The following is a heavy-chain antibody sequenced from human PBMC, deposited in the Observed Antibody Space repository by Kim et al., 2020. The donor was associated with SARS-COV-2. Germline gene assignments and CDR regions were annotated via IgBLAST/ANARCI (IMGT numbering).Heavy chain of an antibody. J-gene: IGHJ4*02. V-gene: IGHV4-39*07. CDR2: IYYSGNT. Sequence: SETLSLTCTVSGGSISRSSNYWGWIRQPPGKGLEWIGSIYYSGNTYYNPSLKSRVTISVDTSKNQFSLKMRSVTAADTAVYYCARLVSENSAVEYFGQGTLVTVSS. CDR3: ARLVSENSAVEY. CDR1: GGSISRSSNY.